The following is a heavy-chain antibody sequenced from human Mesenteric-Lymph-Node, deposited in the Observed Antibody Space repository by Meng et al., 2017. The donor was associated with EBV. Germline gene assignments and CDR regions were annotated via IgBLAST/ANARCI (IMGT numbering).Heavy chain of an antibody. CDR3: ARTHYYDSSGYPSPPDY. V-gene: IGHV4-4*02. Sequence: QGQLQESGPGLGKPSGPLSLTCAVSGGSISSSNWWSWVRQPPGKGLEWIGEIYHSGSTNYNPSLKSRVTISVDKFKNQFSLKLSSVTAADTAVYYCARTHYYDSSGYPSPPDYWGQGTLVTVSS. J-gene: IGHJ4*02. CDR2: IYHSGST. CDR1: GGSISSSNW. D-gene: IGHD3-22*01.